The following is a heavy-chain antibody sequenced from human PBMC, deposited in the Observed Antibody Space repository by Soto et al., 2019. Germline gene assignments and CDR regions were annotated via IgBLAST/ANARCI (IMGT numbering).Heavy chain of an antibody. D-gene: IGHD4-17*01. CDR2: TYSGGDT. CDR1: GFAVSANY. Sequence: EAHLVGSGGGLVQPGGSLRLSCAASGFAVSANYLSWVRQAPGKGLEWVSLTYSGGDTDYADSVRGRFTISRDNSKNTLYLQMNSLKAEDTAVYYCATRMTTAPYWGQGALVNVSS. CDR3: ATRMTTAPY. J-gene: IGHJ4*02. V-gene: IGHV3-66*01.